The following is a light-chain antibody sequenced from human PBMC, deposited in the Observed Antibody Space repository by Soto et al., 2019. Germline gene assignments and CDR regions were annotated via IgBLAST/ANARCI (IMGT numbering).Light chain of an antibody. CDR1: QSLYTN. CDR2: AAS. CDR3: QQYHQWPIT. Sequence: IVLTHSPATQSVSPGETATLSCRASQSLYTNLAWYQQKPGQTPRVLIYAASTRATGIPGRFTGIGSGTEFTLTISSLQSEDFAVYYCQQYHQWPITFGQGTRLEI. V-gene: IGKV3-15*01. J-gene: IGKJ5*01.